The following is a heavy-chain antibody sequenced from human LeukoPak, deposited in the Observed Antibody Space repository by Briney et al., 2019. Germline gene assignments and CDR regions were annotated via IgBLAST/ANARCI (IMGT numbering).Heavy chain of an antibody. Sequence: GASVKVSCKASGYTFTSYDINWVRQATGQGLEWMGWMNPNSGNTGYAQKFQDRVTMTRNTSISTAYMELSSLRSEDTAVYYCARVLGWYYYYYMDVWGKGTTVTVSS. CDR1: GYTFTSYD. CDR3: ARVLGWYYYYYMDV. CDR2: MNPNSGNT. V-gene: IGHV1-8*01. J-gene: IGHJ6*03. D-gene: IGHD3-3*02.